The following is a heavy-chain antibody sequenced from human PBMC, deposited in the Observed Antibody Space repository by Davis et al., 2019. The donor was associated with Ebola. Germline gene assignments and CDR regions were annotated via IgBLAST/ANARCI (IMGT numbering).Heavy chain of an antibody. CDR1: RYALRNHG. Sequence: SVTVSRKASRYALRNHGISWVRQAPRQGLEWMGCISGYNDDINYAQKFQGRVTMTTDTSTSTAYMEVRSLRSDGTAVYYCARAYSVYDHYGMDVWGQGTTVTVSS. CDR2: ISGYNDDI. D-gene: IGHD5/OR15-5a*01. J-gene: IGHJ6*02. V-gene: IGHV1-18*01. CDR3: ARAYSVYDHYGMDV.